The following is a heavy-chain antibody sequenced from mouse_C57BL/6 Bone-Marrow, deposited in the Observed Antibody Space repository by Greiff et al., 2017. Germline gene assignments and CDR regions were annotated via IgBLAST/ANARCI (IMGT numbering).Heavy chain of an antibody. Sequence: EVKVVESGGGLVQPGGSLKLSCAASGFTFSDYYMYWVRQTPEKRLEWVAYISNGGGSTYYPDTVKGRFTISRDNAKNTLYLQMSRLKSEDTAMYYCASLYAMDYWGQGTSVTVSS. J-gene: IGHJ4*01. CDR1: GFTFSDYY. CDR3: ASLYAMDY. V-gene: IGHV5-12*01. CDR2: ISNGGGST.